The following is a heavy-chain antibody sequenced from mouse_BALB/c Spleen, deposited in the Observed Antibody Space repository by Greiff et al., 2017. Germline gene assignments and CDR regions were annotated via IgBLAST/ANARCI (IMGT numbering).Heavy chain of an antibody. D-gene: IGHD2-4*01. CDR2: IDPANGNT. J-gene: IGHJ4*01. Sequence: EVQLQQSGAELVKPGASVKLSCTASGFNIKDTYMHWVKQRPEQGLEWIGRIDPANGNTKYDPKFQGKATITADTSSNTAYLQLSSLTSEDTAVYYCAREYDYNYYAMDYWGQGTSVTVSS. CDR1: GFNIKDTY. V-gene: IGHV14-3*02. CDR3: AREYDYNYYAMDY.